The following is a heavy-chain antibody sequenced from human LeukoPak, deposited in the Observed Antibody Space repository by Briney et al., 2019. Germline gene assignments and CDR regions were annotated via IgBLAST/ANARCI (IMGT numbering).Heavy chain of an antibody. J-gene: IGHJ4*02. D-gene: IGHD3-9*01. CDR3: ARAGILTGYYRYY. CDR1: GFNVSSHY. V-gene: IGHV3-66*01. CDR2: IYSGGST. Sequence: GGSLRLSCAASGFNVSSHYMSWVRQAPGKGLEWVSVIYSGGSTNYANSVKGRFIISRDHSKNTLYLQMNSLRAEDTAVYYCARAGILTGYYRYYWGRGTLVT.